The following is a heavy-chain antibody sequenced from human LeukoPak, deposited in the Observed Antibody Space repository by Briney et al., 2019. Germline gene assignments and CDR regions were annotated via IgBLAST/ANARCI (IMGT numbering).Heavy chain of an antibody. Sequence: PSETLSLTCTVSGGSISSHYWSWIRQPPGKGLEWIGYFYYSGSTNYNPSFRSRVTISVDTSKNHFSLKLTSVTAADTAVYYCTRLLDNDSSGYPDTFDMWGQGTMVTVSS. D-gene: IGHD3-22*01. CDR2: FYYSGST. V-gene: IGHV4-59*11. J-gene: IGHJ3*02. CDR3: TRLLDNDSSGYPDTFDM. CDR1: GGSISSHY.